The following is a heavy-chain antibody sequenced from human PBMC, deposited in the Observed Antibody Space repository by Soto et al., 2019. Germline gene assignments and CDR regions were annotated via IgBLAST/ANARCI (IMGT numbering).Heavy chain of an antibody. V-gene: IGHV1-18*01. D-gene: IGHD3-22*01. J-gene: IGHJ3*02. CDR2: ISAYNGNT. CDR3: ARTMIVVVPHDSGGDAFDI. CDR1: GYTFTSYG. Sequence: ASVKVSCKASGYTFTSYGISWVRQAPGQGLEWMGWISAYNGNTNYAQKLQGRVTMTTDTSTSTAYMELRSLRSDDTAVYYCARTMIVVVPHDSGGDAFDIWGQGTMVTVSS.